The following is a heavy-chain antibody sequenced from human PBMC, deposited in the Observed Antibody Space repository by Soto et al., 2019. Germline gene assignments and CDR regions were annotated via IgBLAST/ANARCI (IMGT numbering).Heavy chain of an antibody. J-gene: IGHJ6*02. CDR3: AGQPTAGSYYDLGSYYYYYAMAV. D-gene: IGHD3-10*01. CDR1: GGSISSGDYY. V-gene: IGHV4-30-4*01. Sequence: SETLSLTCSVSGGSISSGDYYWNWIRQPPGKGLEWIGHIYYSGSTYYNSSLKSRVTISLDTSKNQFSPKLSSVTAADTAAYYCAGQPTAGSYYDLGSYYYYYAMAVWGQGTTVTVSS. CDR2: IYYSGST.